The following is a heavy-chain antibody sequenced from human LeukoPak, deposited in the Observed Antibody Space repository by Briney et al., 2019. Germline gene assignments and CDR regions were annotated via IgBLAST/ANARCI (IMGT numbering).Heavy chain of an antibody. V-gene: IGHV4-4*07. Sequence: SETLSLTCTVSGGSISSYYWSRIRQPAGKGLEWIGRIDTSGDTHYNPSLNSRLSMSVDTPNKQFSLNLRSVTAADTAVYYCVRGPYGASISNWFDPWGQGLLVTVSS. CDR2: IDTSGDT. CDR3: VRGPYGASISNWFDP. D-gene: IGHD4/OR15-4a*01. CDR1: GGSISSYY. J-gene: IGHJ5*02.